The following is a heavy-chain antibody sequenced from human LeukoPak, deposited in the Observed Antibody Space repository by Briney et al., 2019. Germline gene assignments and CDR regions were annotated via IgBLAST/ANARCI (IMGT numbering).Heavy chain of an antibody. J-gene: IGHJ6*03. CDR3: ARGMEVVTAIRYYYYYMDV. CDR1: GYTFTSYD. V-gene: IGHV1-8*01. CDR2: MNPNSGNT. Sequence: GASVKVSCKASGYTFTSYDINWVLQATGQGLEWMGWMNPNSGNTGYAQEFQGRVTMTRNTSISTAYMELSSLRSEDTAVYYCARGMEVVTAIRYYYYYMDVWGKGTTVTVSS. D-gene: IGHD2-21*02.